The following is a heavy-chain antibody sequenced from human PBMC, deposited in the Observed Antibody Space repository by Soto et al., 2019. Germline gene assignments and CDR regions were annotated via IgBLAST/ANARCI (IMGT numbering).Heavy chain of an antibody. V-gene: IGHV4-31*03. J-gene: IGHJ5*02. CDR1: CGSIISGGYY. D-gene: IGHD3-10*01. Sequence: SETLSLTCTFSCGSIISGGYYWSWIRQHPGKGLEWIGYIYYSGSTYYNPSLKSRVTISVDTSKNQFSLKLSSVTAADTAVYYCARDWIGLGELPTGPWGQGTLVTVSS. CDR3: ARDWIGLGELPTGP. CDR2: IYYSGST.